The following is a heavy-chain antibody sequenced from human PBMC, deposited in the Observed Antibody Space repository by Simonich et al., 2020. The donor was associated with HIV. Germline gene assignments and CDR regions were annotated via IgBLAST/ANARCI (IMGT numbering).Heavy chain of an antibody. J-gene: IGHJ4*02. D-gene: IGHD5-12*01. V-gene: IGHV4-59*12. CDR2: INHSGST. CDR1: GGSISRYY. Sequence: HVQLQESGPGLVKPSETLSLTCTVSGGSISRYYWSWIRQPPGKGLEWIGEINHSGSTNYNPSLKSRVTISVDTSKNQFSLKLSSVTAADTAVYYCARRTGYDLDYWGQGTLVTVSS. CDR3: ARRTGYDLDY.